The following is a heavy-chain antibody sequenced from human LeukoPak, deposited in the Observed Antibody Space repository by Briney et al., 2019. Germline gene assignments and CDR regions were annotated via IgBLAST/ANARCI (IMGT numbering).Heavy chain of an antibody. V-gene: IGHV4-39*07. CDR1: GGSISSNTYY. J-gene: IGHJ5*02. CDR3: AKGRFPVRGLHLARHNWFDP. Sequence: SETLSLTCTVSGGSISSNTYYWGWIRQPPGKGLEWIGEINHSGSTNYNPSLKSRVTISVDTSKNQFSLKLSSVTAADTAVYYCAKGRFPVRGLHLARHNWFDPWGQGTLVTVSS. CDR2: INHSGST. D-gene: IGHD3-10*01.